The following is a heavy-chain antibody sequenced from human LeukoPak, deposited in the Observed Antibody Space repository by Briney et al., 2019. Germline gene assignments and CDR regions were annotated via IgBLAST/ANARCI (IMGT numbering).Heavy chain of an antibody. D-gene: IGHD3-10*01. J-gene: IGHJ4*02. V-gene: IGHV4-30-4*08. Sequence: SETLSLTCTVSGGSISSGDYYWSWIRQPPGKGLEWIGYIYYSGSTYYNPSLKSRVTISVDTSKNQFSLKLSSVTAADTAVYYCARVPSYYGSGRPYYFDYWGQGTLVTVSS. CDR1: GGSISSGDYY. CDR3: ARVPSYYGSGRPYYFDY. CDR2: IYYSGST.